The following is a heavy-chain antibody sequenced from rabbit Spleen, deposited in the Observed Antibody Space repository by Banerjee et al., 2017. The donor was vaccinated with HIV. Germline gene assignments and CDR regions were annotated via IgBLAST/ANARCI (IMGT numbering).Heavy chain of an antibody. CDR2: IYPAFGIK. V-gene: IGHV1S47*01. D-gene: IGHD8-1*01. J-gene: IGHJ4*01. Sequence: ELVESGGGLVQPGESLKLSCKASGIDFSSYGISWVRQAPGKGPEWIAYIYPAFGIKNYANSVKDRFTISSDNAQNTVFLQMTSLTAADTATYFCARDGAGGSYFALWGPGTLVTVS. CDR1: GIDFSSYG. CDR3: ARDGAGGSYFAL.